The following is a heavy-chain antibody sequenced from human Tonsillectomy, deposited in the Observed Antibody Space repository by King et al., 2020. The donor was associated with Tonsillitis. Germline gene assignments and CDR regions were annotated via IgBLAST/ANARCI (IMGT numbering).Heavy chain of an antibody. CDR1: GFIVSSNY. CDR2: IYSGGST. CDR3: ARDAGYSSGFYDY. Sequence: VQLVESGGGLVQPGGSLRLSCVASGFIVSSNYMNWVRQAPGKGLEWVSVIYSGGSTYYADSVKGRFTISRDNSRNTLYLQMNSLGAEDTALYYCARDAGYSSGFYDYWGQGTLVTVSS. J-gene: IGHJ4*02. V-gene: IGHV3-66*01. D-gene: IGHD5-18*01.